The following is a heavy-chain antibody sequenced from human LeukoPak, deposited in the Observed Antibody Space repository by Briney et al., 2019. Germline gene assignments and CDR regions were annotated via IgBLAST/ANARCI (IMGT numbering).Heavy chain of an antibody. J-gene: IGHJ5*02. V-gene: IGHV4-38-2*01. CDR3: ARRVRGSGVNWFDP. Sequence: SETLSLTCAVAGYSISSGYYWGWLRQPPGKGLEWIGTIYQSGSTNYNPSLKSRVTISVDTSKNQFSLKLSSLTAADTAVYYCARRVRGSGVNWFDPWGQGTLVTVSS. D-gene: IGHD6-19*01. CDR2: IYQSGST. CDR1: GYSISSGYY.